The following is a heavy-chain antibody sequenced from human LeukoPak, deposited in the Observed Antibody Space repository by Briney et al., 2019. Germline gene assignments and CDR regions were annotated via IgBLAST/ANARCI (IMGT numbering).Heavy chain of an antibody. J-gene: IGHJ4*02. Sequence: ASVKVSCKASGYTFTGYYMHWVRQAPGQGLEWMGRINPNSGGTNYSQKFQGRVTLTRDTSISTAYMELSRLRSDDTAVFYCVRVSSRAKEWDFDYWGQGTLVTVSS. D-gene: IGHD3-3*01. CDR1: GYTFTGYY. CDR3: VRVSSRAKEWDFDY. CDR2: INPNSGGT. V-gene: IGHV1-2*06.